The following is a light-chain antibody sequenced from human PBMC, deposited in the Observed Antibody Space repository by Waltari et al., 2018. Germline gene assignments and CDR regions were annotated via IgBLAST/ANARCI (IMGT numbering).Light chain of an antibody. CDR3: AVWDDSLSTWM. CDR1: RSNICNHY. Sequence: QSVLTQPPSASETPGQRVLISCSGSRSNICNHYGYWYQRLPGMAPKLLIYKNSQRPSGVPDLISGFRSGSSASLVISGLRSEDEADYFCAVWDDSLSTWMFGGGTKLTVL. J-gene: IGLJ3*02. V-gene: IGLV1-47*01. CDR2: KNS.